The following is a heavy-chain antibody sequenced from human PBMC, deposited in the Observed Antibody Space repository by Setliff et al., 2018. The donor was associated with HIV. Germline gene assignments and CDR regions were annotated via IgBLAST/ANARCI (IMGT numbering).Heavy chain of an antibody. CDR1: GGSFSNYY. CDR2: LSPSGTT. V-gene: IGHV4-34*01. J-gene: IGHJ6*02. Sequence: SETLSLTCTVYGGSFSNYYTNWIRQPPGKGLEWIGELSPSGTTRPNPSLKSRVTISVDRSKNQFSLKLSSVTAADTAVYYCARRGDFFYYAMDVWGQGTTVTVSS. CDR3: ARRGDFFYYAMDV.